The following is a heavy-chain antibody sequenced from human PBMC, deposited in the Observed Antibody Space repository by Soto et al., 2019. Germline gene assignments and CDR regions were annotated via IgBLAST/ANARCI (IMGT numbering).Heavy chain of an antibody. D-gene: IGHD6-13*01. CDR1: GGSISSSSYY. V-gene: IGHV4-39*01. CDR3: ARRQSSSWYGL. J-gene: IGHJ4*02. Sequence: QLQLQESGPGLVKPSETLSLTCTVSGGSISSSSYYWGWIRQPQGKGLEWIGSIYYSGSTYYNPSLKSRVTISVDTSKNQFSLKLSSVTAADTAVYYCARRQSSSWYGLWGQGTLVTVSS. CDR2: IYYSGST.